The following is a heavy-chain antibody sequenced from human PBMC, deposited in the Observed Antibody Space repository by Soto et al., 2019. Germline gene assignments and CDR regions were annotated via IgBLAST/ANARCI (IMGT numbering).Heavy chain of an antibody. CDR2: ISYDGSNK. D-gene: IGHD2-8*01. Sequence: QVQLVESGGGVVQPGRSLRLSCAASGFTFSSYAMHWVRQAPGKGLEWVAVISYDGSNKYYADSVKGRFTISRDNSKNTLYLQMNSLRAEDTAVYYCARANVLGYCTNGVCYTPYCSCGSCFHSDYFDYWGQGTLVTVSS. V-gene: IGHV3-30-3*01. CDR1: GFTFSSYA. J-gene: IGHJ4*02. CDR3: ARANVLGYCTNGVCYTPYCSCGSCFHSDYFDY.